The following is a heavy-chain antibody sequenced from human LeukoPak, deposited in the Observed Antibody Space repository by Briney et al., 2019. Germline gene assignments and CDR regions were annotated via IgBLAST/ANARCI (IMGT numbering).Heavy chain of an antibody. CDR3: VLQNSGYDPRQAGFDY. CDR2: ISSSSSTI. CDR1: GFTFSSYS. D-gene: IGHD5-12*01. V-gene: IGHV3-48*01. Sequence: GGSLRLSCAASGFTFSSYSMNWVRQAPGKGLEWVSYISSSSSTIYYADSVKGRFTISRDNAKNSLYLQMNSLRAEDTAVYYCVLQNSGYDPRQAGFDYWGQGTLVTVSS. J-gene: IGHJ4*02.